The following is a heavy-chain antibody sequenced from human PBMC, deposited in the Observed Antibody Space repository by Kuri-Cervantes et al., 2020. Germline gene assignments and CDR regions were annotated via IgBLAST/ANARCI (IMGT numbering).Heavy chain of an antibody. D-gene: IGHD2-15*01. V-gene: IGHV3-33*08. J-gene: IGHJ4*02. CDR1: GFTFSSYS. CDR2: IWYDGSNK. Sequence: GGSLRLSCAASGFTFSSYSMNWVRQAPGKGLEWVAVIWYDGSNKYYADSVKGRFTISRDNSKNTLYLQMNSLRAEDTAVYYCARVYCSGGSCYGPFDYWGQGTQVTVSS. CDR3: ARVYCSGGSCYGPFDY.